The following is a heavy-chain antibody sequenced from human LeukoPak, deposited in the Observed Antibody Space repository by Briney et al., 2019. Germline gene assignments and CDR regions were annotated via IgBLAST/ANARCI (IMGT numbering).Heavy chain of an antibody. CDR2: IKPDGSEK. J-gene: IGHJ4*02. V-gene: IGHV3-7*01. CDR3: SGRDSSRSPRAY. Sequence: GGSLRLSCAASGLTFTDFWMNWVRQAPGRGLEWVANIKPDGSEKYYVDSVKGRFAISRDNAKNEVYLEMNSLRAEDTGVYYCSGRDSSRSPRAYWGQGTLVRVSS. CDR1: GLTFTDFW. D-gene: IGHD2-2*01.